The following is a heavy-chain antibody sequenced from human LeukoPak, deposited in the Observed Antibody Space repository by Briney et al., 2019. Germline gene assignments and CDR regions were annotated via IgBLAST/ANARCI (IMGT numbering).Heavy chain of an antibody. CDR2: ISYDGSNK. J-gene: IGHJ4*02. V-gene: IGHV3-30*04. Sequence: GGSLRLSCAASGFTFSSYAMHWVRQAPGKGLEWVAVISYDGSNKYYADSVKGRFTISRDNSKNTLYLQMNSLRAEDTAVYYCARDGGSYPNSLFDYWGQGTLVTVSS. CDR3: ARDGGSYPNSLFDY. CDR1: GFTFSSYA. D-gene: IGHD1-26*01.